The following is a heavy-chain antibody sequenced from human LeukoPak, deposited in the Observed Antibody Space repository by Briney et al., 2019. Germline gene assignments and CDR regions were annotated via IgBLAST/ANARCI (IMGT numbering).Heavy chain of an antibody. Sequence: GESLKISCKGSGYIFSTYLIGWVRQEPGKGLEWMGIIYPGDSDTRYSPSFQGHVTISADKSISTVYLQWSSLKASDTAMYYCARPREHEDAFDIWGQGTMVTVSS. CDR3: ARPREHEDAFDI. V-gene: IGHV5-51*01. CDR2: IYPGDSDT. J-gene: IGHJ3*02. D-gene: IGHD5-24*01. CDR1: GYIFSTYL.